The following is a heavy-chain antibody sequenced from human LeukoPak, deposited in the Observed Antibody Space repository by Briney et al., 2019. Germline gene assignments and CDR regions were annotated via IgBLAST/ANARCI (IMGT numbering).Heavy chain of an antibody. CDR3: ARFQLPCYYGSWSYDYYYMDV. Sequence: PGGSLRLSCAASGFTFSSYSMNWVRQAPGKGLEWVSYISSSSSTIYYADSVKGRFTISRDNAKNSLYLQMNSLRAEDTAVYYCARFQLPCYYGSWSYDYYYMDVWGKGTTVTVSS. CDR2: ISSSSSTI. CDR1: GFTFSSYS. D-gene: IGHD3-10*01. V-gene: IGHV3-48*01. J-gene: IGHJ6*03.